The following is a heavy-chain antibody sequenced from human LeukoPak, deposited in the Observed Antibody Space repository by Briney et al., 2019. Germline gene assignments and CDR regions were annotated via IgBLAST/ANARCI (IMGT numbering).Heavy chain of an antibody. D-gene: IGHD3-3*01. Sequence: PGGSLRLSCAASGFTFSSYAMHWVRQAPGKGLEWVAVISYDGSNKYYADSVKGRFTISRDNSKNTLYLQMNSLRAEDTAVYYCAGDFWPHRLVYDFWSGPRYAFDIWGQGTMVTVSS. CDR3: AGDFWPHRLVYDFWSGPRYAFDI. CDR1: GFTFSSYA. J-gene: IGHJ3*02. V-gene: IGHV3-30-3*01. CDR2: ISYDGSNK.